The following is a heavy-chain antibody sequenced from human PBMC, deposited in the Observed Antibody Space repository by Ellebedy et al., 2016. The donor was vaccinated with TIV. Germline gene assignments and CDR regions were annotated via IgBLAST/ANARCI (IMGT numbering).Heavy chain of an antibody. CDR2: IYRSGGTT. CDR1: GFSFSTYA. Sequence: PGGSLRLSCVGSGFSFSTYATAWVRQTPGKGLEWVSGIYRSGGTTYYADSVKGRFTISRDNSKSMVHLQMNSLRPEDTAVYYCAKDRTSGDGYWVFDQWGQGTLVTVSS. CDR3: AKDRTSGDGYWVFDQ. D-gene: IGHD5-18*01. V-gene: IGHV3-23*01. J-gene: IGHJ4*02.